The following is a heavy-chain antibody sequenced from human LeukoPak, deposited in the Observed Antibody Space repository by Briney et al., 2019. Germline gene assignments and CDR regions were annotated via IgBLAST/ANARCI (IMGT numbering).Heavy chain of an antibody. Sequence: GGSLRLSCAASGFTFSSYWMSWVRQAPGKGLEWVANIKQDGSEKYYVDSVKGRFTISRDNAKNSLYLQMNSLGAEDTAVYYCAGDRHGSGSYYRSNWFDPWGQGTLVTVSS. CDR1: GFTFSSYW. CDR2: IKQDGSEK. CDR3: AGDRHGSGSYYRSNWFDP. D-gene: IGHD3-10*01. V-gene: IGHV3-7*01. J-gene: IGHJ5*02.